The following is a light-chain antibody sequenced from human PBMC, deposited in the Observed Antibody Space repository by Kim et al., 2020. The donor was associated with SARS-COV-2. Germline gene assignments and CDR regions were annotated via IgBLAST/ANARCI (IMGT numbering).Light chain of an antibody. CDR1: RSVTDY. V-gene: IGKV3-11*01. J-gene: IGKJ2*01. CDR3: QQRSNWPLSYT. Sequence: SPGERATLSCRASRSVTDYLAWYQQKPGQAPRLLIYDASNRATGIPARFSGNGSGTDFTLTISSLEPEDFAVYYCQQRSNWPLSYTFGQGTKLEI. CDR2: DAS.